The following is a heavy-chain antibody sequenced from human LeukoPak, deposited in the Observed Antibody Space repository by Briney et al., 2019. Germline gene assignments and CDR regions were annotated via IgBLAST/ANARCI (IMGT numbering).Heavy chain of an antibody. Sequence: GGSLRLSCASSGFTFNTYAMSWVRQARGKGLEWVSAISCGGATSYYADSVGGGFTISRDNSMNTLYVQMNRLTAEDTAISYCAKDGSSSIAATADAFDIWGQGTMVTVFS. D-gene: IGHD6-13*01. V-gene: IGHV3-23*01. CDR1: GFTFNTYA. CDR3: AKDGSSSIAATADAFDI. CDR2: ISCGGATS. J-gene: IGHJ3*02.